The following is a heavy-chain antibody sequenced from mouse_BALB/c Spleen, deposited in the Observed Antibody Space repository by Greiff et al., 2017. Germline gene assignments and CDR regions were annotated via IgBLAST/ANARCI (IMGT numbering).Heavy chain of an antibody. V-gene: IGHV14-3*02. J-gene: IGHJ3*01. Sequence: EVQLQQSGAELVKPGASVKLSCTASGFNIKDTYMHWVKQRPEQGLEWIGRIDPANGNNKYDPKFQGKATITADTSSNTAYLQLSSLTSEDTAVYYCASPDSSGYDDWGQGTLVTVSA. CDR2: IDPANGNN. CDR1: GFNIKDTY. D-gene: IGHD3-2*01. CDR3: ASPDSSGYDD.